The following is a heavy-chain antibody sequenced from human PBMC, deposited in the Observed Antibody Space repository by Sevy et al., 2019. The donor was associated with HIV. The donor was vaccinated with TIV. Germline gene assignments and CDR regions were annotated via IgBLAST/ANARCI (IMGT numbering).Heavy chain of an antibody. D-gene: IGHD3-22*01. CDR3: AKDMGIVVGDAFDF. CDR2: IGGSGGSS. CDR1: GFPFINYA. V-gene: IGHV3-23*01. Sequence: GGSLRLSCAASGFPFINYAMSWVRQAPGKGLEWVSAIGGSGGSSFYADSVKGRFTISRDNSKNTLYLQMNSLRADDTAVYYCAKDMGIVVGDAFDFWGQGTLVTVSS. J-gene: IGHJ3*01.